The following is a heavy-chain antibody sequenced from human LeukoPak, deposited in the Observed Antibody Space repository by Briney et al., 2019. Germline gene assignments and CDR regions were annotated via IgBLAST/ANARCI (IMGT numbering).Heavy chain of an antibody. CDR3: ASDPDSPFDY. CDR1: GFTFSIYS. D-gene: IGHD1-14*01. Sequence: PGGSLRLSCAASGFTFSIYSMNWVRQAPGKGLEWVSSISSSSSYIYYADSVKGRFTISRDNAKNSLYLQMNSLRAEDTAVYYCASDPDSPFDYWGQGTLVTVSS. V-gene: IGHV3-21*01. J-gene: IGHJ4*02. CDR2: ISSSSSYI.